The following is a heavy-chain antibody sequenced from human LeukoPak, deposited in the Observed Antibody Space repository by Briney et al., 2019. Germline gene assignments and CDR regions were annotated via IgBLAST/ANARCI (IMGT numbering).Heavy chain of an antibody. Sequence: PSETLPLTCTVSGGSISSSSYYWGWIRQPPGKGLEWIGSIYYSGSTYYNPSLKSRVTISVDTSKNQFSLKLSSVTAADTAVYYCARDRVRAAAGTFDYWGQGTLVTVSS. V-gene: IGHV4-39*07. CDR3: ARDRVRAAAGTFDY. CDR2: IYYSGST. D-gene: IGHD6-13*01. CDR1: GGSISSSSYY. J-gene: IGHJ4*02.